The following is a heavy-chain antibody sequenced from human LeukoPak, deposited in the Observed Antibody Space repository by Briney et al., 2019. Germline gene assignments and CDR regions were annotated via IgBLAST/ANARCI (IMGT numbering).Heavy chain of an antibody. D-gene: IGHD3-22*01. Sequence: GGSLRLSCAASGFTFSDYSMNWVRQAPGKGLEWVSVISGSASSTWYADSVKGRFTISRDNSKNTLYLQMNSPRAEDTAVYYCAKGGSGYYNYMDVWGKGTTVTVSS. V-gene: IGHV3-23*01. CDR1: GFTFSDYS. CDR2: ISGSASST. J-gene: IGHJ6*03. CDR3: AKGGSGYYNYMDV.